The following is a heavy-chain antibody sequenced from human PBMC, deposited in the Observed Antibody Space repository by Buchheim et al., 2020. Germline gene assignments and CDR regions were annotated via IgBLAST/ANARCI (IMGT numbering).Heavy chain of an antibody. Sequence: VQLVESGGGLVQPGGSLRLSCAASGFTFSSYWMSWVRQAPGKGLEWVAVISYDGSNKYYADSVKGRFTISRDNSKNTLYLQMNSLRAEDTAVYYCARDLFGYYYDSSGYYPGDYWGQGTL. V-gene: IGHV3-30-3*01. CDR1: GFTFSSYW. D-gene: IGHD3-22*01. CDR3: ARDLFGYYYDSSGYYPGDY. CDR2: ISYDGSNK. J-gene: IGHJ4*02.